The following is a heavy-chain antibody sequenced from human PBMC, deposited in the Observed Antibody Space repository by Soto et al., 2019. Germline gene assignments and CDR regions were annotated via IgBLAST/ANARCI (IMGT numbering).Heavy chain of an antibody. CDR1: GGSISSSSYY. Sequence: SETLSLTCTVSGGSISSSSYYWGWIRQPPGKGLEWIGSIYYSGSTYYNPSLKSRVTISVDTSKNQFSLKLSSVTAAGTAVYYCARASGSYFKGNLDYWGQGTLVTVSS. V-gene: IGHV4-39*01. D-gene: IGHD1-26*01. CDR2: IYYSGST. CDR3: ARASGSYFKGNLDY. J-gene: IGHJ4*02.